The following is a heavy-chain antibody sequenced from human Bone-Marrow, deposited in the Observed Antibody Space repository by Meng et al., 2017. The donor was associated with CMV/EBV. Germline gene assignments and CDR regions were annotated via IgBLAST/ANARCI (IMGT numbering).Heavy chain of an antibody. D-gene: IGHD1-14*01. J-gene: IGHJ4*02. CDR2: ISYDGSNK. CDR3: ARSYHLRSSSGQYFDY. Sequence: GESLKISCAASGFTFSSYAMHWVRQAPGKGLEWVAVISYDGSNKYYADSVKGRFTISRDNSKNTLYLQMNSLRAEDTAVYYCARSYHLRSSSGQYFDYWGQGTLVTVSS. V-gene: IGHV3-30*14. CDR1: GFTFSSYA.